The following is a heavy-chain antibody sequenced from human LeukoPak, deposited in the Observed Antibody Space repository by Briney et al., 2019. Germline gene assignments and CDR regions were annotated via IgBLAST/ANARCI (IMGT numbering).Heavy chain of an antibody. J-gene: IGHJ4*02. D-gene: IGHD3-3*01. CDR1: GFTVSSNY. CDR3: AKEEDYDFWSGPKYY. CDR2: IYSGGST. Sequence: PGGSLRLSCAASGFTVSSNYMSWVRQAPGKGLEWVSVIYSGGSTYYADSVKGRFTISRDNSKNTLYLQMNSLRAEDTAVYYCAKEEDYDFWSGPKYYWGQGTLVTVSS. V-gene: IGHV3-53*01.